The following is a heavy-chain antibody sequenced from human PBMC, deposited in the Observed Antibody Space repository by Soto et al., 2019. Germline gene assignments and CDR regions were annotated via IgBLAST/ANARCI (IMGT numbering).Heavy chain of an antibody. D-gene: IGHD3-10*01. CDR2: IIPLFGTT. CDR3: AAELGFGKLSVV. Sequence: QVQVVQSGVEVRRPGSSVKVSCKASGDTFKNCVISWVRQAPGQGLEWMGGIIPLFGTTDFAQRFQGRLTITTDESTTTAYMELSRLISEDTAPYYCAAELGFGKLSVVWGQGTTVIVSS. V-gene: IGHV1-69*01. J-gene: IGHJ6*02. CDR1: GDTFKNCV.